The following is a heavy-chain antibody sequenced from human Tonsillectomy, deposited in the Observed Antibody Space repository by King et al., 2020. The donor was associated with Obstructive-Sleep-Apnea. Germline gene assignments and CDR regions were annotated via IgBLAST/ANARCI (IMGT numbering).Heavy chain of an antibody. D-gene: IGHD3-22*01. J-gene: IGHJ4*02. Sequence: QLVQSGAEVKKPGESLKISCKGSGYSFTNYWIGWVRQMPGKGLEWMGIIYPGDSDTKYSPSLQGQVTISADRSISTAYLQWSSLKASDTAMYYCARPLFTLSESRGYASNYWGQGTLVTVSS. V-gene: IGHV5-51*01. CDR2: IYPGDSDT. CDR1: GYSFTNYW. CDR3: ARPLFTLSESRGYASNY.